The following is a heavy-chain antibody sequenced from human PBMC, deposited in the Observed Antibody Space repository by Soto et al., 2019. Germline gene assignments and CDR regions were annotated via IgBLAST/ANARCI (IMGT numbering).Heavy chain of an antibody. Sequence: QVHLVQSGAEVKKPGASVKVSCKTSGYTFTTYGSSWVRQAPGQGLEWMGWISAYNGNTNYAQKRQGRVTMTIDTSTSTASMELRSMRSDDTAVYYCARDVDSYGYYAMDVWGQWTTVTVSS. CDR3: ARDVDSYGYYAMDV. D-gene: IGHD5-18*01. CDR1: GYTFTTYG. J-gene: IGHJ6*02. V-gene: IGHV1-18*04. CDR2: ISAYNGNT.